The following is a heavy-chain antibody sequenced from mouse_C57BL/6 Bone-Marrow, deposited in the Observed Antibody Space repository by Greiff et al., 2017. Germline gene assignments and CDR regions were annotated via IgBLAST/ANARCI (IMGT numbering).Heavy chain of an antibody. Sequence: VQGVESGPGLVQPSQSLSITCTVSGFSLTSYGVHWVRQSPGKGLEWLGVIWSGGSTDYNSAFISRLSISKDNSKSQVFFKMNSLQADDTAIYYCARGMWLRAWFAYWGQGTLVTVSA. V-gene: IGHV2-2*01. J-gene: IGHJ3*01. CDR1: GFSLTSYG. CDR3: ARGMWLRAWFAY. CDR2: IWSGGST. D-gene: IGHD2-2*01.